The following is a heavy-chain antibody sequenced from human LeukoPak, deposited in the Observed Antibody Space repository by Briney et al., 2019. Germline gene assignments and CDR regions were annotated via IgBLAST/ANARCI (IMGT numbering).Heavy chain of an antibody. D-gene: IGHD3-10*01. J-gene: IGHJ4*02. Sequence: SGGSLRLSCAASGFSFSTYWMSWVRQAPGKGLEWVANIKQDGIEIHYADSVKGRFTISRDNAKNSLYLHMSSLRAEDTAVYYCARDDGAGPHYWGQGTLLTVSS. CDR3: ARDDGAGPHY. CDR2: IKQDGIEI. CDR1: GFSFSTYW. V-gene: IGHV3-7*01.